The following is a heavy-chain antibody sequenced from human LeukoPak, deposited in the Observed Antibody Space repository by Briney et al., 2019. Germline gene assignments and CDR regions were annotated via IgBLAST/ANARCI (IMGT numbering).Heavy chain of an antibody. Sequence: PGGSLRLSCAASGFTFSTYDFHWVRQTTGKGLEWVSATGTAGDTWYSDSVKGRFTISRENAKSSMYLQMNSLRAGDTAVYYCARQNRNGFDYWGQGTLVTVSS. J-gene: IGHJ4*02. V-gene: IGHV3-13*01. D-gene: IGHD2-8*01. CDR1: GFTFSTYD. CDR2: TGTAGDT. CDR3: ARQNRNGFDY.